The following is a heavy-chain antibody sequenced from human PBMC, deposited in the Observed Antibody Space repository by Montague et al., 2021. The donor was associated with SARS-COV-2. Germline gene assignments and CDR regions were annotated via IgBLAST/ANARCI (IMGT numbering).Heavy chain of an antibody. V-gene: IGHV4-34*01. Sequence: SETLSLTCAVYGGSFSGYYWCWIRQPPGKGLEWIGEINHSGSTNYNPSLKIRVTISVDTSKNQFSLKLSSVTAAATAVYYCAGHERQCLRLYPYYFDYWGQGTLVTVSS. J-gene: IGHJ4*02. CDR2: INHSGST. CDR1: GGSFSGYY. CDR3: AGHERQCLRLYPYYFDY. D-gene: IGHD5-12*01.